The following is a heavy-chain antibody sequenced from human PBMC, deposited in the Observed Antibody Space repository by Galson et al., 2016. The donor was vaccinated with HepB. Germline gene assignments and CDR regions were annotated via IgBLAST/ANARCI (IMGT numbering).Heavy chain of an antibody. CDR2: IIGSGDRT. D-gene: IGHD2-2*01. V-gene: IGHV3-23*01. Sequence: VRQAPGQGLEWVSAIIGSGDRTYYADSVKGRFTISRDNSKNTLYLQMNSLRAEDMAVYYCAKMGGFCSSATCYRADRWGQGTLVTVSS. J-gene: IGHJ5*02. CDR3: AKMGGFCSSATCYRADR.